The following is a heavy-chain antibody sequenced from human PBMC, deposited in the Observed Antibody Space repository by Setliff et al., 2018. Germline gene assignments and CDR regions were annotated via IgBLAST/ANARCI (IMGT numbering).Heavy chain of an antibody. CDR2: IFPGDSET. CDR1: GYSFSNYW. CDR3: ARYDSSGYHYYYGMDV. J-gene: IGHJ6*02. V-gene: IGHV5-51*01. Sequence: GESLKISCQASGYSFSNYWIAWVRQMPGKGLEWMGIIFPGDSETKYSPSFQGQVTISADKSTTTAHLQWSSLKASDTATYYCARYDSSGYHYYYGMDVWGQGTTVTVSS. D-gene: IGHD3-22*01.